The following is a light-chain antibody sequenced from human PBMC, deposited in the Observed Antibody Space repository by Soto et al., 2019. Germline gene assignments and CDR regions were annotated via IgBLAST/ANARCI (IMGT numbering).Light chain of an antibody. CDR2: DAS. CDR3: QQRKYWPPLT. V-gene: IGKV3-11*01. Sequence: EVVLTQSPATLSLSPGERATLSCRASQSVEKYLVWYQQKPGQAPRVFIYDASNRATGIPARFSGSGSGTDFTLTISSLEPEDFAVYYCQQRKYWPPLTFGGGTKVEIK. CDR1: QSVEKY. J-gene: IGKJ4*01.